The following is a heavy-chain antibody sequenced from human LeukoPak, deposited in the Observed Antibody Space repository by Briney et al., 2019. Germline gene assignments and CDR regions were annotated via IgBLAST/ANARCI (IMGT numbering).Heavy chain of an antibody. D-gene: IGHD3-10*01. CDR1: GFTFSSYS. V-gene: IGHV3-21*01. Sequence: GGSLRLSCAASGFTFSSYSMNWVRQAPGKGLEWVSSISSSSYIYYADSVKGRFTISRDNAKNSLYLQMNSLRAEGTAVYYCARVGYGSGSYYNPWGQGALVTVSS. J-gene: IGHJ5*02. CDR3: ARVGYGSGSYYNP. CDR2: ISSSSYI.